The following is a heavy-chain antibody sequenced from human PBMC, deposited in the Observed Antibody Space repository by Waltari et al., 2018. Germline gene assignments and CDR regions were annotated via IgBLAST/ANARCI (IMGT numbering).Heavy chain of an antibody. Sequence: QVQLVESGGGVVQPGRSLRLSCAASGFTFSSYAMHWVRQAPGKGLEWVAVISYDGSNKYYADSVKGRFTISRDNSKNTLYLQMNSLRAEDTAVYYCARAPAPVSSPDYWGQGTLVTVSS. CDR3: ARAPAPVSSPDY. V-gene: IGHV3-30-3*01. CDR1: GFTFSSYA. CDR2: ISYDGSNK. D-gene: IGHD6-13*01. J-gene: IGHJ4*02.